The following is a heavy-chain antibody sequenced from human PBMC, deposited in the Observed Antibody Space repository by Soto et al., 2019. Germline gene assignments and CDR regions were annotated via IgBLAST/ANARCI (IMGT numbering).Heavy chain of an antibody. J-gene: IGHJ6*02. CDR2: IRSKTYGGTT. Sequence: PGGSLRLSCTGSGFTFGDYTMTWFRQAPGKGLEWLGFIRSKTYGGTTDYAAPVKGRFTISRDDSKNTAYLQMNSLKTEDTAVYYCTRPTPLDILTGYSPIRYYYYGMDVWGQGTTVTVSS. D-gene: IGHD3-9*01. V-gene: IGHV3-49*03. CDR1: GFTFGDYT. CDR3: TRPTPLDILTGYSPIRYYYYGMDV.